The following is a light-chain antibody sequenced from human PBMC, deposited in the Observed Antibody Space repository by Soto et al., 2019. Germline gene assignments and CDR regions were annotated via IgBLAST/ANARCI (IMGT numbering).Light chain of an antibody. CDR2: EGS. CDR1: SSDIGYYDY. Sequence: QSALTQPASVSGSPGQSITISCTGTSSDIGYYDYVSWYQHHSGKAPKLIIYEGSKRPSGISNRFSGSKSGNTASLTISGLQAEDEADYYCCSYVGRNNVMFGGGTQLTVL. CDR3: CSYVGRNNVM. J-gene: IGLJ3*02. V-gene: IGLV2-23*01.